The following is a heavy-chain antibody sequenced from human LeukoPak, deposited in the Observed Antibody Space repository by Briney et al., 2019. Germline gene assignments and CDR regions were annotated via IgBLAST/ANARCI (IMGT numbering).Heavy chain of an antibody. Sequence: SETLSLTCVASGVSISSYYWSWIRQPPGKGLEWIGYIYYSGSTNYNPSLKSRVTISLDTSKNQFSLKLNSVTAADTAVYYCATESCSSTSCDFDYWGQGTLVTVSS. CDR3: ATESCSSTSCDFDY. CDR2: IYYSGST. CDR1: GVSISSYY. V-gene: IGHV4-59*01. D-gene: IGHD2-2*01. J-gene: IGHJ4*02.